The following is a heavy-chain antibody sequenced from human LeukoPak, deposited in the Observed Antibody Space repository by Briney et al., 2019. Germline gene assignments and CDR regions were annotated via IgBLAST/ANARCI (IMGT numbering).Heavy chain of an antibody. Sequence: GASVKVSCKASGYSFTGYLIHWVRQAPGQGLEWMGWIDPKSGVTNYGQRFQGRVNMTRDTSTTTLYMELTGLTSDDTAVYFCARFGEDGDDEDVWGKGTTVTVSS. CDR3: ARFGEDGDDEDV. CDR1: GYSFTGYL. CDR2: IDPKSGVT. D-gene: IGHD4-17*01. V-gene: IGHV1-2*02. J-gene: IGHJ6*04.